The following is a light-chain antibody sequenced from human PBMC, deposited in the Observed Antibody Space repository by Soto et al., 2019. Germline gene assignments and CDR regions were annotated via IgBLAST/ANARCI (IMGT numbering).Light chain of an antibody. J-gene: IGKJ5*01. Sequence: DIQMTQSPSSLSASVGDRVTITCRASQSISSYLNWYQQKPGKAPKLPIYAASSLQSGVPSRFSGSGSGTDFTLTISSLQPEDFATYYCQQSYSTPTFGQGTRLETK. CDR1: QSISSY. CDR3: QQSYSTPT. CDR2: AAS. V-gene: IGKV1-39*01.